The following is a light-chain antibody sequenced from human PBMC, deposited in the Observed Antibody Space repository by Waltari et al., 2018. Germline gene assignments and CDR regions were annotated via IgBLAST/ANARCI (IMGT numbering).Light chain of an antibody. CDR2: KNR. V-gene: IGLV3-25*03. Sequence: SYELTQPPSVSVSPVQTARITCSGDALPKQYAYWFQQKPGQAPAVVIYKNRERPSGIPERFSGSRSGTTVTLTISGVQAEDEADYYCQSGDSSGTYWVFGGGTKLTVL. CDR1: ALPKQY. CDR3: QSGDSSGTYWV. J-gene: IGLJ3*02.